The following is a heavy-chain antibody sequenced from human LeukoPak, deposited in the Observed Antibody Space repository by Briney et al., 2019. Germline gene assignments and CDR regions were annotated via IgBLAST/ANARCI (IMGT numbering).Heavy chain of an antibody. J-gene: IGHJ6*02. D-gene: IGHD2-21*02. Sequence: SETLSLTCAVYGGSFSGYYWSWIRQPPGKGLEWIGEINHSGSTNYNPSLKSRVTISVDTSKNQFSPKLSSVTAADTAVYYCARGPGVTVGYYYYGMDVWGQGTTVTVSS. CDR3: ARGPGVTVGYYYYGMDV. V-gene: IGHV4-34*01. CDR2: INHSGST. CDR1: GGSFSGYY.